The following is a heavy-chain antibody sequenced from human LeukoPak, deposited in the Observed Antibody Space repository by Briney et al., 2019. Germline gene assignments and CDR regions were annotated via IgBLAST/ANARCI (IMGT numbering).Heavy chain of an antibody. J-gene: IGHJ4*02. CDR3: ARARALDRGTSCLDY. Sequence: SETLSLTCTVSGGSISSGGYYWSWIRQHSGKGLEWIGYIYYSGSTNYNPSLKSRVTISVDTSKNQFSLKLSSVTAADTAVYYCARARALDRGTSCLDYWGQGTLVTVSS. CDR1: GGSISSGGYY. V-gene: IGHV4-61*08. D-gene: IGHD2-2*01. CDR2: IYYSGST.